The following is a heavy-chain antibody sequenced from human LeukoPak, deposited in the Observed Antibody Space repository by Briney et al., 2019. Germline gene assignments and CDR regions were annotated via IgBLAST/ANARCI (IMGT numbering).Heavy chain of an antibody. CDR3: ARVLPIAAADFDY. CDR1: EYTFTDYY. J-gene: IGHJ4*02. Sequence: ASVTVSCKASEYTFTDYYMHWVRQAPGQGREWMGWINPNSGGTNYAQKFQGRGTMTRETAISTAYMELSRLRSGDTAVYYCARVLPIAAADFDYWGQGTLVTVSS. D-gene: IGHD6-13*01. V-gene: IGHV1-2*02. CDR2: INPNSGGT.